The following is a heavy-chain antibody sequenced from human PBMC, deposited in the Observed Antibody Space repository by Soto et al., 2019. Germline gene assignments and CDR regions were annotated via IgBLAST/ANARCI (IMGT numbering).Heavy chain of an antibody. D-gene: IGHD3-3*01. CDR2: ISYDGSNK. J-gene: IGHJ6*02. V-gene: IGHV3-30*18. CDR3: AKRRNVLRFLEWSSGMEV. CDR1: GFTFSSYG. Sequence: GGSLRLSCAASGFTFSSYGIHWVRQAPGKGLEWVAFISYDGSNKYYTDSVKGRFTISRDNSKNTLYLQMNGLRGEDTAVYYCAKRRNVLRFLEWSSGMEVWGQGTTVTVSS.